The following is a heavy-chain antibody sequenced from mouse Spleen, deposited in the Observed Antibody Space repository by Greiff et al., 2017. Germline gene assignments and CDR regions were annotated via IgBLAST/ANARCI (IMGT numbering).Heavy chain of an antibody. V-gene: IGHV5-15*02. J-gene: IGHJ2*01. D-gene: IGHD1-1*01. CDR2: ISNLAYSI. Sequence: EVKVVESGGGLVQPGGSRKLSCAASGFTFSDYGMAWVRQAPGKGPEWVAFISNLAYSIYYADTVTGRFTISRENAKNTLYLEMSSLRSEDTAMYYCARGRGSSPFDYWGQGTTLTVSS. CDR3: ARGRGSSPFDY. CDR1: GFTFSDYG.